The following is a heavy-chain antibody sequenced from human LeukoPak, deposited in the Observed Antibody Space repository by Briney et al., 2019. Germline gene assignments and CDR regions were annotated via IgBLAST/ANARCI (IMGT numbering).Heavy chain of an antibody. CDR1: GGSISSYY. J-gene: IGHJ5*02. CDR2: IYCSGST. V-gene: IGHV4-59*01. CDR3: ARDAGRDYGGSGWFDP. D-gene: IGHD4-23*01. Sequence: SETLSLTCTVPGGSISSYYWSWIRQPPGKRLEWIGHIYCSGSTNYNPSLKSRVTISVATSNNQFSLRLSSVTAADTAVYYCARDAGRDYGGSGWFDPWGQGTLVTVSS.